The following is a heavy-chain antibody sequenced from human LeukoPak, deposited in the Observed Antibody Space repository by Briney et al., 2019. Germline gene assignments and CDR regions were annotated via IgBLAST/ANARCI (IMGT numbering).Heavy chain of an antibody. J-gene: IGHJ5*02. D-gene: IGHD5-12*01. CDR1: GFTFSSSA. CDR3: AKDVAWVVARQDWFDP. Sequence: GGSLRLSCAASGFTFSSSAMSWVRQAPGKGLEWVSHISAGGSSTYYADSAKGRFTISRDNSNNMLYLQMNSLRVEDTAVYYCAKDVAWVVARQDWFDPWGQGTLVTVSS. V-gene: IGHV3-23*01. CDR2: ISAGGSST.